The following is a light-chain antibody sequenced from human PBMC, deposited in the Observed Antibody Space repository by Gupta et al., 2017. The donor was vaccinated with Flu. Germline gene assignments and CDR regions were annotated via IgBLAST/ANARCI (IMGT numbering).Light chain of an antibody. CDR1: QVISNW. Sequence: DIQMTQSPSFVSASVGDRVTITCRASQVISNWLAWYQQKPGKAPRLLIFGATTLQSGVPARFSGSASGTDFTLTISSLQPEDFATYYCQQASSFPLTFGGGTKVEIK. V-gene: IGKV1D-12*01. CDR2: GAT. J-gene: IGKJ4*01. CDR3: QQASSFPLT.